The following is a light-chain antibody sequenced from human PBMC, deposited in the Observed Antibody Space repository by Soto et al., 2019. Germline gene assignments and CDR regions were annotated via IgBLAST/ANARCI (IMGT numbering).Light chain of an antibody. J-gene: IGLJ1*01. CDR3: TSYAGSTIHYV. Sequence: QSVLTQPPSASGSPGQSVTISCTGTSSDVGGYNYVSWYQHHPGKAPKLMIYVVSKRPSGVPDRFSGSKSGNTASLTISGLQADDEADYHCTSYAGSTIHYVFGTGTKLTVL. V-gene: IGLV2-8*01. CDR1: SSDVGGYNY. CDR2: VVS.